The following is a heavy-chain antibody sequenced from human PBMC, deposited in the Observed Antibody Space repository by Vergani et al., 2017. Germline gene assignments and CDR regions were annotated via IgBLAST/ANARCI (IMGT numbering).Heavy chain of an antibody. CDR3: ARGSGSYYGDY. D-gene: IGHD3-10*01. CDR1: GGTFSSYA. CDR2: IIPILGIA. V-gene: IGHV1-69*09. J-gene: IGHJ4*02. Sequence: QVQLVQSGAEVKKPGASVKVSCKASGGTFSSYAISWVRQAPGQGLEWMGRIIPILGIANYAQKFQGRVTITADKPTSTAYMELSSLGSEDTAGYYCARGSGSYYGDYWGQGTLVTVSS.